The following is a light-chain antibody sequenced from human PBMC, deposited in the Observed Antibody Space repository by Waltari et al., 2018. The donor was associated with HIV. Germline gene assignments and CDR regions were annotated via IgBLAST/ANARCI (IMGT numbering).Light chain of an antibody. CDR2: AAS. Sequence: QSPSSLSASVGDRVTITCRASQGISSYLAWYQQRPGKVPKLLIYAASTLQSGVPSRFSGSGSGTDFTLTISSLQPEDVATYYCQKYNSAPQGFTFGPGTKVDIK. J-gene: IGKJ3*01. CDR1: QGISSY. V-gene: IGKV1-27*01. CDR3: QKYNSAPQGFT.